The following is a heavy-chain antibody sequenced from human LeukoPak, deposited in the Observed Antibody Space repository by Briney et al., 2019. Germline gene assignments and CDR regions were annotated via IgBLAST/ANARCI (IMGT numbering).Heavy chain of an antibody. CDR1: GGPFSGYY. V-gene: IGHV4-34*01. Sequence: SETLSLTCAVYGGPFSGYYWSWIRQPPGKGLEWIGEINDSGSTNYNSSLKSRVTISVDRSKNQFSLKLTSVTAADTAVYYCARIACSSISCYWFDPWGLGTLVTVSS. CDR2: INDSGST. D-gene: IGHD2-2*01. J-gene: IGHJ5*02. CDR3: ARIACSSISCYWFDP.